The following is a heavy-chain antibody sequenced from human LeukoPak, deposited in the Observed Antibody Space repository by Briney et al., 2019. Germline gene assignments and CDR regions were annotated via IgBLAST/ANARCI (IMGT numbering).Heavy chain of an antibody. D-gene: IGHD3-9*01. J-gene: IGHJ4*02. V-gene: IGHV1-18*01. CDR1: GYTFTSYG. Sequence: ASVKVSCKASGYTFTSYGISWVRQAPGQGLEWMGWISAYNGNTNYAQKRQGRVTMTTDTSTSTAYMKLRSLRSDDTSVYYCARVSCGYDILTGYYNGFDYWGQGTLVTVSS. CDR3: ARVSCGYDILTGYYNGFDY. CDR2: ISAYNGNT.